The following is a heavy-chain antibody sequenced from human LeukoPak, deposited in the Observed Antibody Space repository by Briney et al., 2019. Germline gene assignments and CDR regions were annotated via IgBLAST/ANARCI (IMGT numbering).Heavy chain of an antibody. J-gene: IGHJ4*02. D-gene: IGHD4-17*01. CDR3: ARGGYGDRIDY. CDR2: INPRGGST. Sequence: ASVKVSCKASGYTFIRYYMHWGRQAPGQGLEWMGIINPRGGSTSYAQKFQGRVTMTRDTSTSTVYMELSRLRSEDTAVYYCARGGYGDRIDYWGQGTLVSVSS. CDR1: GYTFIRYY. V-gene: IGHV1-46*01.